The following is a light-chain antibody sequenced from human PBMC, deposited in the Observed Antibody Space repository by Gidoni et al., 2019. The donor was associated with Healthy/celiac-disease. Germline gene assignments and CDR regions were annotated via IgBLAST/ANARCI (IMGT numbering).Light chain of an antibody. V-gene: IGKV1-13*02. CDR1: QGISSA. CDR2: DAS. J-gene: IGKJ3*01. Sequence: IQLTQSPSSLSASVGDRVTIPCRASQGISSALAWYQQKPGKAPKLLIYDASSLESGVPSRFSGSGSGTDFTLTISSLQPEDFATYYCQQFTSYLFTFXPXTKVDI. CDR3: QQFTSYLFT.